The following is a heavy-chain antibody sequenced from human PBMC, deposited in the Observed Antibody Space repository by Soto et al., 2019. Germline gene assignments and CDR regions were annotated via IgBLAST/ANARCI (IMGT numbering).Heavy chain of an antibody. CDR1: GYTLSSYY. V-gene: IGHV1-46*03. J-gene: IGHJ4*02. CDR2: INTSGGST. D-gene: IGHD6-19*01. Sequence: QVQLVQSGAEVKKPGASVKASCKASGYTLSSYYMHWVRQAPGQRLEWMGIINTSGGSTTYAQKFQGRVTMTRDTSTSTVYMELSSLTSEDTAVYYCARASVSGRRFDYWGEGTLVTVSS. CDR3: ARASVSGRRFDY.